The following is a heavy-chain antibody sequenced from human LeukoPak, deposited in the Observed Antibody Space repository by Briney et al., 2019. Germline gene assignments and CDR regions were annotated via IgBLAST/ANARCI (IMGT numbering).Heavy chain of an antibody. D-gene: IGHD2-2*01. J-gene: IGHJ6*02. Sequence: SVKVSCKASGGTFSRYATSCMRQAPGQGLDWMGGIIPIFGTANYAQKFQGRVTITADESTSTAYMELSSLRSEDTAVYYCARECSSTSCTGDYYYGMDVWGQGTTVTVSS. CDR2: IIPIFGTA. CDR3: ARECSSTSCTGDYYYGMDV. V-gene: IGHV1-69*13. CDR1: GGTFSRYA.